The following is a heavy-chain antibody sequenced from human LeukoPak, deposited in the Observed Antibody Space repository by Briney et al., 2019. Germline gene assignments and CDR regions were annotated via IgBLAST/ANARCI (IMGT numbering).Heavy chain of an antibody. V-gene: IGHV3-15*01. CDR3: TTAGYCSGGRCYPDY. D-gene: IGHD2-15*01. CDR1: GFTFSSYG. CDR2: IKTKTDGGTT. J-gene: IGHJ4*02. Sequence: GGSLRLSCAASGFTFSSYGMNWVRQAPGKGLEWVGHIKTKTDGGTTDYATPVKGRFTISRDDSKNTLYLQMNSLKTEDTAVYYCTTAGYCSGGRCYPDYWGQGTLVTVSS.